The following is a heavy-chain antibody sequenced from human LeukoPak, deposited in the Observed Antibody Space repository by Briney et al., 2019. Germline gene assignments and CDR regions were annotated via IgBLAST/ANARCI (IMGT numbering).Heavy chain of an antibody. CDR2: INHSGST. J-gene: IGHJ4*02. CDR3: ARGRRYQLLFIDY. Sequence: SETLSLTCAVYGGSFSGYYWSWIRQPPGKGLEWIGEINHSGSTNYNPSLKSRVTISVDMSKNQFSLKLSSVTAADTAVYYCARGRRYQLLFIDYWGQGTLVTVSS. CDR1: GGSFSGYY. D-gene: IGHD2-2*01. V-gene: IGHV4-34*01.